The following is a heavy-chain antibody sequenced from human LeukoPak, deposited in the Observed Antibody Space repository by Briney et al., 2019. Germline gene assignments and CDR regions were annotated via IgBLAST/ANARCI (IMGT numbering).Heavy chain of an antibody. D-gene: IGHD4-17*01. CDR3: ARGSGGVTRVDY. CDR1: GYSISSGYY. CDR2: IYHSGST. Sequence: SETLSLTCTVSGYSISSGYYWGWIRQPPGKGLEWIGSIYHSGSTYYNPSLKSRVTISVDTSKNQFSLKLSSVTAADTAVYYCARGSGGVTRVDYWGQGTLVTVSS. V-gene: IGHV4-38-2*02. J-gene: IGHJ4*02.